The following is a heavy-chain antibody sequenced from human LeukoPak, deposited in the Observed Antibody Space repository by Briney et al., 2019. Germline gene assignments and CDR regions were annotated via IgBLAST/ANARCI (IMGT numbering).Heavy chain of an antibody. Sequence: QPGRSLRLSCAASGFTFSSYGMHWVRQAPGKGLEWVAVISYDGSNKYYADSVKGRFTISRDNSKNTVYLQMNSLRLEDTAVYYCARGSPYYYDTSGYNAAPLDYWGQGTLVSVSS. J-gene: IGHJ4*02. CDR1: GFTFSSYG. CDR2: ISYDGSNK. CDR3: ARGSPYYYDTSGYNAAPLDY. D-gene: IGHD3-22*01. V-gene: IGHV3-30*03.